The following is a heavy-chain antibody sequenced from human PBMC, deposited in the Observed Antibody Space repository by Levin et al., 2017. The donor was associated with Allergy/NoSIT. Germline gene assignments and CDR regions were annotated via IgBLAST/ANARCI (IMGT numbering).Heavy chain of an antibody. CDR3: ARDPVHYNILTGYSFDTFDI. CDR2: IYYSGRT. V-gene: IGHV4-31*03. Sequence: SETLSLTCTVSGGSISSGDYYWSWIRQHPGTGLEWIGYIYYSGRTYYNPSLKSRVTISVDTSKNQFSLNLSSVTAADTAVYYCARDPVHYNILTGYSFDTFDIWGQGTMVTVSS. J-gene: IGHJ3*02. D-gene: IGHD3-9*01. CDR1: GGSISSGDYY.